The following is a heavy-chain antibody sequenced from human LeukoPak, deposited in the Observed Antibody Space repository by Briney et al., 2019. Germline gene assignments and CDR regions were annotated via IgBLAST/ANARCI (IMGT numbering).Heavy chain of an antibody. CDR1: GGTFSSYA. Sequence: GASVTVSCKASGGTFSSYAISWVRQAPGQGLEWMGGIIPIFGTANYAQKFQGRVTITTDESTSTAYMELSSLRSEDTAVYYCARGRGYSYGYPGLDYWGQGTLVTVSS. CDR3: ARGRGYSYGYPGLDY. CDR2: IIPIFGTA. J-gene: IGHJ4*02. V-gene: IGHV1-69*05. D-gene: IGHD5-18*01.